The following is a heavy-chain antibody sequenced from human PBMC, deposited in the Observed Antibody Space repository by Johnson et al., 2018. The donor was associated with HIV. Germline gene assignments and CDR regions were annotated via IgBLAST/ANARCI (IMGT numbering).Heavy chain of an antibody. V-gene: IGHV3-11*04. CDR2: ISSSGNTI. Sequence: QVQLVESGGGVVQPGRSLRLSCAASGITFSDYYMSWIRQAPGKGLEWVSYISSSGNTIYYADSVKGRVTISRDNAKKSLYLQMGRLGVEDMAVYYCARDVASVYGSGDHAFDIWGQGTMVTVSS. J-gene: IGHJ3*02. CDR3: ARDVASVYGSGDHAFDI. D-gene: IGHD3-10*01. CDR1: GITFSDYY.